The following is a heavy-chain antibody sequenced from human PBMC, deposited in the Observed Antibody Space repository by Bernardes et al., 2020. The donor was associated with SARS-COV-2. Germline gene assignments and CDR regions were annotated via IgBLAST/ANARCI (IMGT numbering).Heavy chain of an antibody. V-gene: IGHV3-30*04. D-gene: IGHD3-3*01. CDR2: TSRDERSK. CDR3: AKDDDRPLFGAPGFDS. J-gene: IGHJ4*02. Sequence: GGSLRLSCAASGFSFSSYAMHWVRQAPGKGLECVAVTSRDERSKDYIHSVMGRFTIFRDNSRNTLYLQMNSLRTEDTALYYCAKDDDRPLFGAPGFDSWGQGTLVTVSS. CDR1: GFSFSSYA.